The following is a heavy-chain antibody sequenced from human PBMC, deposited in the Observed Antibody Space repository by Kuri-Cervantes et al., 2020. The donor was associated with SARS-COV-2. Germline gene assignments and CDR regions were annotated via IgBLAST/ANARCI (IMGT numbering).Heavy chain of an antibody. CDR1: GGSISRGDNH. CDR2: IYTNGRT. J-gene: IGHJ5*02. V-gene: IGHV4-30-4*08. CDR3: GRHCSSVFAVVPAANDH. D-gene: IGHD2-2*01. Sequence: SEAPSLTCTVSGGSISRGDNHLSWIRQPPGEGLEWIEYIYTNGRTNYNPYLKSRVTISVDTSTNQFTLKLSSVTAADTAVYYCGRHCSSVFAVVPAANDHWGQGTLVTVSS.